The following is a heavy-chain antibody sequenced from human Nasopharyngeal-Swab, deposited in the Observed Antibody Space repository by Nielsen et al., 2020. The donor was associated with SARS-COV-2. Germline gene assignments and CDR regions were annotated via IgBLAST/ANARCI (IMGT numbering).Heavy chain of an antibody. CDR2: IIPIFGIA. V-gene: IGHV1-69*04. CDR3: ASQGGGDYYDSRRYYNYVMDV. Sequence: VKVSCKASGCTFSSYALSWVRQAPGQGLEWMGRIIPIFGIANYAQKLQGRVTITADKSTSTAYMELSSLRSEDTAVYYCASQGGGDYYDSRRYYNYVMDVWGQGTTVTVSS. D-gene: IGHD3-22*01. CDR1: GCTFSSYA. J-gene: IGHJ6*02.